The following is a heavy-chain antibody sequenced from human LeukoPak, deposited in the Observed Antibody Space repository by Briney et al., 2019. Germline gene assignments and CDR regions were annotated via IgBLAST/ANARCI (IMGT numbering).Heavy chain of an antibody. Sequence: SETLSLTCAVYGGSFSGYYWSWIRQPPGKGLEWIGEINHSGSTNYNPPLKSQVTISVDTSKNQFSLKLSSVTAADTAVYYCASSFYYDSRDYWGQGTLVTVSS. D-gene: IGHD3-22*01. CDR1: GGSFSGYY. V-gene: IGHV4-34*01. CDR3: ASSFYYDSRDY. J-gene: IGHJ4*02. CDR2: INHSGST.